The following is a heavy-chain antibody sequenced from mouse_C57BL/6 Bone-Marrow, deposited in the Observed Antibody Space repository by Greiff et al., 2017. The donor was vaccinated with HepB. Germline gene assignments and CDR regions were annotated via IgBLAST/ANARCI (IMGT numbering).Heavy chain of an antibody. J-gene: IGHJ4*01. Sequence: VQLQQPGAELVKPGASVKLSCKASGYTFTSYWMQWVKQRPGQGLEWIGEIDPSDSYTNYNQKFKGKATLPVDTSSSTADMQLSSLTSEDSAVYYCANYDYDGYAMDYWGQGTSVTVSS. CDR2: IDPSDSYT. CDR1: GYTFTSYW. D-gene: IGHD2-4*01. CDR3: ANYDYDGYAMDY. V-gene: IGHV1-50*01.